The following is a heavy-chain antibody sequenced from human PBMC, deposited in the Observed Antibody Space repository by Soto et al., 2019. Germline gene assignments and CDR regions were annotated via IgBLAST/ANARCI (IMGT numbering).Heavy chain of an antibody. J-gene: IGHJ4*02. CDR2: ISYDGSNK. D-gene: IGHD4-17*01. V-gene: IGHV3-30*18. CDR1: GFTFSSYG. Sequence: QVQLVESGGGVVQPGRSLRLSCAASGFTFSSYGMHWVRQAPGKGLEWVAVISYDGSNKYYADSVKGRFTISRDNSKNTLYLQMNIMRAEDTAVYYCAKPTGVTVTTFSYWGRGTLVTVSS. CDR3: AKPTGVTVTTFSY.